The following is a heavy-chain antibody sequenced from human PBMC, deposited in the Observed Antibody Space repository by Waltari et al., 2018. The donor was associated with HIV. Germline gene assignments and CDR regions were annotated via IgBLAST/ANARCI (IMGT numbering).Heavy chain of an antibody. V-gene: IGHV3-9*01. J-gene: IGHJ4*02. CDR3: VKASEPRFCTGGFCYSVFDS. D-gene: IGHD2-8*02. Sequence: EVQLVESGGGLLQPGRSLRISCAASGFTFNEYAMHWVRQVPGKGLEWVSTITWNSGSIDYADSVKGRFIISRDNAKNSLHLQMNSLRDEDTALYYCVKASEPRFCTGGFCYSVFDSWGQGTLVTVSS. CDR1: GFTFNEYA. CDR2: ITWNSGSI.